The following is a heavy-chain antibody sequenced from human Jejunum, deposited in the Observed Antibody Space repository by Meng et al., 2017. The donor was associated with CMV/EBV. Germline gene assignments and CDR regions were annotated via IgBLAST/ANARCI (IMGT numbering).Heavy chain of an antibody. V-gene: IGHV3-74*01. CDR3: VRDAGRGHGYNYLGYFDY. CDR2: SNADGRST. J-gene: IGHJ4*02. CDR1: FNDDW. D-gene: IGHD5-24*01. Sequence: FNDDWMHWVRQAPGKGLVWVSTSNADGRSTTYADSVKGRFTISRDNAKNTLYLQMDSLRAEETAVYYCVRDAGRGHGYNYLGYFDYWGQGTQVTVSS.